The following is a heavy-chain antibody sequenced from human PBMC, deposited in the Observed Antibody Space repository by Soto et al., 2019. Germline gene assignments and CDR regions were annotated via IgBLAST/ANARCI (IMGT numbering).Heavy chain of an antibody. J-gene: IGHJ4*02. V-gene: IGHV4-59*01. Sequence: SETLCLTCTVSGGSISSNYWTWIRQPPGKGLEWIGYVYNSGSTNYNPSLKSRVTISEDTSKSQFSLKVNSMTAADTAVYYCARYRREAVAGYTLDNWGQGILVTVPQ. CDR2: VYNSGST. CDR1: GGSISSNY. D-gene: IGHD6-13*01. CDR3: ARYRREAVAGYTLDN.